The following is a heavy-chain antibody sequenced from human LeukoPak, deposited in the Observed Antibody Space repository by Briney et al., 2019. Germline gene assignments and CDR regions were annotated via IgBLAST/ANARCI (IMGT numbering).Heavy chain of an antibody. J-gene: IGHJ4*02. CDR3: ARDHSSGWYSDYFDY. V-gene: IGHV3-11*06. D-gene: IGHD6-19*01. Sequence: PGGSLRLSCAASGLTFSDYYMSWIRQAPGKGLEWVSYISSSSSYTNYADSVKGRFTISRDNAKNSLYLQMNSLRAEDTAVYYCARDHSSGWYSDYFDYWGQGTLVTVSS. CDR2: ISSSSSYT. CDR1: GLTFSDYY.